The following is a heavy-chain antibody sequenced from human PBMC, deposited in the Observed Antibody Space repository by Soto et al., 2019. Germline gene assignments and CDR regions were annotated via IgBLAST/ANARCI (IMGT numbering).Heavy chain of an antibody. CDR2: IKRKTDGGTT. CDR3: TPGGLVVTAKWG. V-gene: IGHV3-15*01. D-gene: IGHD2-21*02. Sequence: EVQLVESGGGLVKPGGSLRLSCAASGFTFSNVWMNWVRQAPGKGLEWVGHIKRKTDGGTTDYAAPVKGRFTIPRDDSRNTLYLQMNSLKTEDTAVYYCTPGGLVVTAKWGWGQGTLVTVSP. J-gene: IGHJ4*02. CDR1: GFTFSNVW.